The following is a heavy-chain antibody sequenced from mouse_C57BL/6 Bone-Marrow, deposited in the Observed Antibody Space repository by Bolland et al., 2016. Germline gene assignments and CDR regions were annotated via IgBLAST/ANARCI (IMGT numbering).Heavy chain of an antibody. V-gene: IGHV1-53*01. D-gene: IGHD1-1*01. CDR2: PSNGGT. J-gene: IGHJ3*01. Sequence: PSNGGTNYNEKFKSKATLTVDKSSSTAYMQLSSLTSEDSAVYYCARKDYGRGFDYWGQGTLV. CDR3: ARKDYGRGFDY.